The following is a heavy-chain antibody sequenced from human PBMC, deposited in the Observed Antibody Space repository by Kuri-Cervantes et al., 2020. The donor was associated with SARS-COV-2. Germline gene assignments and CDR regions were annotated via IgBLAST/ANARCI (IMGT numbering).Heavy chain of an antibody. V-gene: IGHV5-10-1*01. CDR2: IDPSDSYT. Sequence: KVSCKSSGFNFTPYRTSWVRQMPEKGLEWMGTIDPSDSYTKYSPSFRGHVTISADKSISTAFLQWSSLKASDTAMYYCASYPSVTTASWFDPWGQGTLVTVSS. D-gene: IGHD4-17*01. CDR3: ASYPSVTTASWFDP. J-gene: IGHJ5*02. CDR1: GFNFTPYR.